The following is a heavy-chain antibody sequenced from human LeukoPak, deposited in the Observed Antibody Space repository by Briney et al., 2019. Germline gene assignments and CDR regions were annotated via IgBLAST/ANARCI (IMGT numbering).Heavy chain of an antibody. Sequence: GRSLRPSCAASGFTFSSYAMHWVRQAPGKGLEWVAVISYDGSNKYYADSVKGRFTISRDNSKNTLYLQMNSLRAEDTAVYYCARVSVVVVADSYFDYWGQGTLVTVSS. D-gene: IGHD2-15*01. V-gene: IGHV3-30*04. CDR1: GFTFSSYA. CDR2: ISYDGSNK. CDR3: ARVSVVVVADSYFDY. J-gene: IGHJ4*02.